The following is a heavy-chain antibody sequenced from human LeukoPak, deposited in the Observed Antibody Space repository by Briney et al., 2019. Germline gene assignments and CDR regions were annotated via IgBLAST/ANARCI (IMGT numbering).Heavy chain of an antibody. CDR1: GGSISSSTYY. CDR2: IYYSGST. D-gene: IGHD5-12*01. V-gene: IGHV4-39*01. Sequence: SETLSLTCTVSGGSISSSTYYWGWIRQPPGKGLEWIGSIYYSGSTYYNPSLKSRLTISVDTSKNQFSLKLSSVTAADTAVYYCARVVVATIYYYFDYWGQGTLVTVSS. CDR3: ARVVVATIYYYFDY. J-gene: IGHJ4*02.